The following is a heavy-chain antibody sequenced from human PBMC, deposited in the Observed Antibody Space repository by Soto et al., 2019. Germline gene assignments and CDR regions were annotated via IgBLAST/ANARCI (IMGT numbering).Heavy chain of an antibody. J-gene: IGHJ4*02. Sequence: GSLRLSCAGSGFTFRWFGMNWVRQAPGKGLEWVARISNDGSNEYYVDSVKGRFTISRDNSKNTLYLQMDSLRAEDTAVYYCAKGEVRGIIPSYFDYWGLGTLVTVSS. CDR2: ISNDGSNE. V-gene: IGHV3-30*18. CDR3: AKGEVRGIIPSYFDY. CDR1: GFTFRWFG. D-gene: IGHD3-10*01.